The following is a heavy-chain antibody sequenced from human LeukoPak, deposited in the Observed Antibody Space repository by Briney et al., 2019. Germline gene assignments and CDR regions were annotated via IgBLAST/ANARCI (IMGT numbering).Heavy chain of an antibody. V-gene: IGHV1-69*05. CDR1: GGTFSSYA. D-gene: IGHD6-13*01. J-gene: IGHJ4*02. CDR2: IIPIFGTA. Sequence: ASVKVSCKASGGTFSSYAISWVRQAPGQGLEWMGGIIPIFGTANYAQKFQGRVTITTDESTSTAYMELSSLRSEDTAVYYCARDVGFIAAAEGYWGQGTLVTVSS. CDR3: ARDVGFIAAAEGY.